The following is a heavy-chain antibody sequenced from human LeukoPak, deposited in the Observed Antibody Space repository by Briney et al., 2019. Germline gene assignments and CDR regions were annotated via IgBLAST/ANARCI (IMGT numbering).Heavy chain of an antibody. CDR3: ARRLPYYGMDV. J-gene: IGHJ6*02. D-gene: IGHD4-11*01. Sequence: PGGNLRLSCSASGFTFSSYAMHWVPQAPGKGLEGVSNLNDGSSIIYYADSVRGRFTISRANPKNSMYLQMSSLRAEDTSVYYCARRLPYYGMDVWGQGTTVTVSS. CDR2: LNDGSSII. CDR1: GFTFSSYA. V-gene: IGHV3-48*03.